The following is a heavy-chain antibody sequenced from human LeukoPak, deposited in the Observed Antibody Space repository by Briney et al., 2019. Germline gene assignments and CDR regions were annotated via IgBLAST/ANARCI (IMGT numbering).Heavy chain of an antibody. D-gene: IGHD3-10*01. J-gene: IGHJ6*02. CDR3: AGPGDWFGDYYGMDV. CDR1: GGSISSDSYH. CDR2: IYYSGDT. V-gene: IGHV4-39*07. Sequence: PSETLSLTCTVSGGSISSDSYHWGWIRQPPGKGLEWIGSIYYSGDTNYNPSLKSRVTMSVVTSKNQFSLKLSSVTAADTAVYYCAGPGDWFGDYYGMDVWGQGTTVTVSS.